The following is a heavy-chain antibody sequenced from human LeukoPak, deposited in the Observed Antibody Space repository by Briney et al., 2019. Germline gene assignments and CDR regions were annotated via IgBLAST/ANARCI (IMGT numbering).Heavy chain of an antibody. Sequence: GGSLRLSCAASGFTFSSYSMNWVRQAPGKGLEWVSYISSSSTIYYADSVKGRFTISRDNAKNSLYLQMNSLRDEDTAVYYCARGGFEWELLNFDYWGQGTLVTVSS. CDR1: GFTFSSYS. CDR2: ISSSSTI. J-gene: IGHJ4*02. CDR3: ARGGFEWELLNFDY. V-gene: IGHV3-48*02. D-gene: IGHD1-26*01.